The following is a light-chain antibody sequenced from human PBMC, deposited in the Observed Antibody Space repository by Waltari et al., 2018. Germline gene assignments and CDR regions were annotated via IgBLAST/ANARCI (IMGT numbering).Light chain of an antibody. Sequence: QLTQSPSTLSASVGDRVTITCRATENLNRWLSWYQQKQGKAPKLLIYKASNLQDGVPSRFSGSGSGTEFTLTINNLQPDDFATYYCQHYINYWTFGQG. CDR3: QHYINYWT. CDR2: KAS. CDR1: ENLNRW. V-gene: IGKV1-5*03. J-gene: IGKJ1*01.